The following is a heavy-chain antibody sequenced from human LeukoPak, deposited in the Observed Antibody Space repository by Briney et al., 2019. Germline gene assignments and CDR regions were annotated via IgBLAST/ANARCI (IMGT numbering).Heavy chain of an antibody. CDR1: GFTFSSYW. CDR3: ARAWQQLVRVNWFDP. CDR2: INSDGSST. V-gene: IGHV3-74*01. D-gene: IGHD6-13*01. J-gene: IGHJ5*02. Sequence: GGSLRLSCAASGFTFSSYWMHWVRQAPGKGLVWVSRINSDGSSTSHADSVKGRFTISRDNAKNTLYLQMNRLRAEDTAVYYCARAWQQLVRVNWFDPWGQGTLVTVSS.